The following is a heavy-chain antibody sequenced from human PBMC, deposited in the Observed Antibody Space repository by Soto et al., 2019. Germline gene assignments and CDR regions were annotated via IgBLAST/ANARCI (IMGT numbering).Heavy chain of an antibody. CDR1: GYTFTSYG. V-gene: IGHV1-18*01. Sequence: QVQLVQSGAEVKKPGASVKVSCKASGYTFTSYGISWVRQAPGQGLEWMGWISAYNGNTNYAQKLQGRVTMTTDTSTSTAYMELRSLRSDDTAVYYCALRDSSGYYPNDAFDIWGQGPMVTVSS. D-gene: IGHD3-22*01. J-gene: IGHJ3*02. CDR3: ALRDSSGYYPNDAFDI. CDR2: ISAYNGNT.